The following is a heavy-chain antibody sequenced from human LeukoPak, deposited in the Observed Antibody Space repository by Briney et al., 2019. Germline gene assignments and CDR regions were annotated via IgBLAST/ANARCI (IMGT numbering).Heavy chain of an antibody. D-gene: IGHD3-22*01. CDR1: GFTFSIYW. J-gene: IGHJ4*02. Sequence: GGSLRLSCAASGFTFSIYWMHWVRQAPGKGLVWVSRINSDGSSTSYADSVKGRFTISRDNAKNKLYLQMNSLRAEDTAVYYCAREGYYYDSSGYSYYFDYWGQGTLVTVSS. CDR2: INSDGSST. V-gene: IGHV3-74*01. CDR3: AREGYYYDSSGYSYYFDY.